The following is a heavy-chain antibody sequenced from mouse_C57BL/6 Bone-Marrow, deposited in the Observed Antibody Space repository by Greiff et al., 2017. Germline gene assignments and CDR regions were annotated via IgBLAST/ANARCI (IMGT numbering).Heavy chain of an antibody. CDR3: AREERAHYYGSSYGFAY. CDR1: GYTFTSYW. Sequence: VQLQQPGAELVMPGASVKLSCKASGYTFTSYWMHWVKQRPGQGLEWIGEIDTSDSYTNYNQKFKGKSTLTVDKSSSTAYMQLSSLTSEDSAVYYCAREERAHYYGSSYGFAYWGQGTLVTVSA. J-gene: IGHJ3*01. D-gene: IGHD1-1*01. V-gene: IGHV1-69*01. CDR2: IDTSDSYT.